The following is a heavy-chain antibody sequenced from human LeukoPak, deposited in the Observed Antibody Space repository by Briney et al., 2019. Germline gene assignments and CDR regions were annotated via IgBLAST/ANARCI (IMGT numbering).Heavy chain of an antibody. CDR1: GGSISLYY. Sequence: SETLSLTCTLSGGSISLYYWSWIRQPPGKGLEWIGYIYDNGSTNYNPSLKSRVTISVDTSKNQFSLKLSSVTAADTAVYYCARHRNGRVTMIVVAPGLMDVWGKGTTVTISS. V-gene: IGHV4-59*08. D-gene: IGHD3-22*01. J-gene: IGHJ6*03. CDR3: ARHRNGRVTMIVVAPGLMDV. CDR2: IYDNGST.